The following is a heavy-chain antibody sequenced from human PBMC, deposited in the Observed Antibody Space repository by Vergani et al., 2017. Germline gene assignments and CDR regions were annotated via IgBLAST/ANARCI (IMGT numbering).Heavy chain of an antibody. Sequence: EVQLVESGGGLVQPGGSLRLSCAASGFTFSSYSMNWVRQAPGKGLEWVSAISGSGGSTYYADSVKGRFTISRDNSKNTLYLQMNSLRAEDTAVYYCAKARLGGKNGFDYWGQGTLVTVSS. CDR1: GFTFSSYS. V-gene: IGHV3-23*04. CDR2: ISGSGGST. D-gene: IGHD2-8*01. CDR3: AKARLGGKNGFDY. J-gene: IGHJ4*02.